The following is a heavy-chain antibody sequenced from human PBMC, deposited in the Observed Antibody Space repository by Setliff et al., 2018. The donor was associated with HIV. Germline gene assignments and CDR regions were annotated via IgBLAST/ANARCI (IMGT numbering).Heavy chain of an antibody. CDR2: IIPILGIA. CDR3: ARDFGGYCSSMSCPGLFDP. J-gene: IGHJ5*02. V-gene: IGHV1-69*10. Sequence: SVKVSCKASGGTFSSYAISWVRQAPGQGLEWMGGIIPILGIANYAQKFWGRVTITTHESTSTAYMELSSLRSEDTAVYYCARDFGGYCSSMSCPGLFDPWGQGALVTVSS. D-gene: IGHD2-2*01. CDR1: GGTFSSYA.